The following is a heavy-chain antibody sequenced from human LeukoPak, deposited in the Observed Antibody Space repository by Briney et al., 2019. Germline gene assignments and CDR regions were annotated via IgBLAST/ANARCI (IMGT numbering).Heavy chain of an antibody. D-gene: IGHD6-19*01. CDR2: ISGSGGST. CDR3: AKDPFHSSGWYTNYYGMDV. J-gene: IGHJ6*02. V-gene: IGHV3-23*01. Sequence: GGSLRLSCAASGFTFSSYSMNWVRQAPGKGLEWVSAISGSGGSTYYADSVKGRFTISRDNSKNTLYLQMNSLRAEDTAVYYCAKDPFHSSGWYTNYYGMDVWGQGTTVTVSS. CDR1: GFTFSSYS.